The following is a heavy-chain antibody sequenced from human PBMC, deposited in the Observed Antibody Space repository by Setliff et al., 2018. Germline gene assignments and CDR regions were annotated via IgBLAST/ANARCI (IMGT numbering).Heavy chain of an antibody. J-gene: IGHJ4*02. Sequence: SETLSLTCTVSGGSISSYYWTWIRQSPGKGLAWIGYIYTSGTTKYNPSLKSRVTISIDTSKSQFSLNLSSVTAADTAVYYCARIAYGSGSYYFDYWGQGTLVTVSS. CDR2: IYTSGTT. CDR3: ARIAYGSGSYYFDY. D-gene: IGHD3-10*01. V-gene: IGHV4-4*08. CDR1: GGSISSYY.